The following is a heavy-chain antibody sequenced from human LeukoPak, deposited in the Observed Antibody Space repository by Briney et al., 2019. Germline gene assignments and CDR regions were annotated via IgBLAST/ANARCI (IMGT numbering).Heavy chain of an antibody. D-gene: IGHD3-10*01. CDR1: GFTFSSYS. J-gene: IGHJ4*02. CDR3: ARGGGSGSYGDDY. CDR2: ISSSSSYI. Sequence: RPGGSLRLSCAASGFTFSSYSMNWVRQAPGKGLEWVSSISSSSSYIYYADSVKGRFTISRDNAKNSLYLQMNSLRAEDTAVYYCARGGGSGSYGDDYWGQGTLVTVSS. V-gene: IGHV3-21*01.